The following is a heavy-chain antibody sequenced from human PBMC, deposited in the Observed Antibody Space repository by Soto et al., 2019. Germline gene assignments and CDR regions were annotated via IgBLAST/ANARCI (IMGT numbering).Heavy chain of an antibody. D-gene: IGHD2-2*01. Sequence: QVQLQESGPGLVKPSGTLSLTCAVSSGSISSSNWWSWVRQPPGKGLEWIGEIYHSGSTNYNPSPKSRVTISVDKSKNQFSLKLSSVTAADTAVYYCARAFYCSSTSCPPEARPYYYYYYMDVWGKGTTVTVSS. V-gene: IGHV4-4*02. CDR1: SGSISSSNW. CDR3: ARAFYCSSTSCPPEARPYYYYYYMDV. CDR2: IYHSGST. J-gene: IGHJ6*03.